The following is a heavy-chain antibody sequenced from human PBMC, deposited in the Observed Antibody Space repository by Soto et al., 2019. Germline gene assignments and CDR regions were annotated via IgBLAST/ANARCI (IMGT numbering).Heavy chain of an antibody. D-gene: IGHD3-16*01. V-gene: IGHV1-69*08. Sequence: QVQLVQSGAEVKKPGSSVKVSCKASGGTFSSYTISWVRQAPGQGLEWMGRIIPILGIANYAQKFQGRVTITANQSTSTDYMELSSLRSEDTAVYYCAREPPYERRHPPDYWGQGTLVTVSS. CDR3: AREPPYERRHPPDY. CDR2: IIPILGIA. CDR1: GGTFSSYT. J-gene: IGHJ4*02.